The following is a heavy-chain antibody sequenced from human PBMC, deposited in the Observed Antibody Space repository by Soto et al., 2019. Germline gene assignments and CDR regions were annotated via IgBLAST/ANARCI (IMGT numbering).Heavy chain of an antibody. J-gene: IGHJ3*02. Sequence: GGSLRLSCAASGFTFSSYAMSWVRQAPGKGLEWVSAISGSGGSTYYADSVKGRFTISRDNSKNTLYLQMNSLRAEDTAVYYCAKDQGSGESSRTTHQRGADAFDIWGQGTMVTISS. V-gene: IGHV3-23*01. D-gene: IGHD6-13*01. CDR1: GFTFSSYA. CDR3: AKDQGSGESSRTTHQRGADAFDI. CDR2: ISGSGGST.